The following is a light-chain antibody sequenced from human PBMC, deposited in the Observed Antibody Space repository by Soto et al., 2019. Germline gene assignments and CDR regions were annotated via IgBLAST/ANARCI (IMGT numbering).Light chain of an antibody. CDR2: EVS. J-gene: IGLJ1*01. CDR1: NSDVGAYNY. V-gene: IGLV2-8*01. CDR3: SSYAGTNHPYV. Sequence: QSVLTQPPSASGSPGQSVTISCTGTNSDVGAYNYVSWYQQHPGKAPKLMISEVSKRPSGVPDRFSGSKSGNTASLTVSGLQAEDGADYYCSSYAGTNHPYVFGTGTKVTVL.